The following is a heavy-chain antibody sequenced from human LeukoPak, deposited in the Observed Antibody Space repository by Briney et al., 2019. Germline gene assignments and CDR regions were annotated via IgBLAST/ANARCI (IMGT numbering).Heavy chain of an antibody. J-gene: IGHJ3*02. V-gene: IGHV4-31*03. Sequence: PSQTLSLTCTVSGDSVTSGGYFWTWIRHHPGKGLEWIGYISNSGTTSYNPSLKSRVSISVDTSNNQFSLSLSSVTAADTAVYYCARDVVVTSSPDAFYISGQETMVAVSS. CDR2: ISNSGTT. CDR3: ARDVVVTSSPDAFYI. CDR1: GDSVTSGGYF. D-gene: IGHD2-21*02.